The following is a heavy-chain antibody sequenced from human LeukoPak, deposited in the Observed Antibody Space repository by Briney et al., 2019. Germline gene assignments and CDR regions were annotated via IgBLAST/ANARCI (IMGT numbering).Heavy chain of an antibody. Sequence: GGSLRLSCAASGFTVSNNYMRWVRQAPGKGLEWVSLIYSGGSTYYADSVKGRFIISRDNSKNTLYLQMNSLRAEDTAVYYCARELSSYGLDYWGQGTLVTVSS. V-gene: IGHV3-66*01. CDR1: GFTVSNNY. J-gene: IGHJ4*02. CDR2: IYSGGST. D-gene: IGHD5-18*01. CDR3: ARELSSYGLDY.